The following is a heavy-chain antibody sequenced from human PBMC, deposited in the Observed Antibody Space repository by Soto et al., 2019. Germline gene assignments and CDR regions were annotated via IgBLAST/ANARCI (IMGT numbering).Heavy chain of an antibody. CDR2: ISGSGGST. D-gene: IGHD2-2*01. CDR3: AKTRSGGSHIVVVPAAHMPRDYYYGMDV. CDR1: GFTFSSDA. Sequence: PVGSLRLSCAASGFTFSSDAMSWFRQARVKGLEWVSCISGSGGSTYYADSVKGRFTISRDNSKNTLYLQMNSLRAEDTAVYYCAKTRSGGSHIVVVPAAHMPRDYYYGMDVWGQGTTVTVSS. J-gene: IGHJ6*02. V-gene: IGHV3-23*01.